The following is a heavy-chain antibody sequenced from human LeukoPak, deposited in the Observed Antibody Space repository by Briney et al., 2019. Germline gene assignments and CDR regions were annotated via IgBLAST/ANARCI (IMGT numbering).Heavy chain of an antibody. V-gene: IGHV1-18*04. CDR1: GYTFTSYG. J-gene: IGHJ4*02. CDR2: ISAYNGNT. CDR3: ARDRHRTYSSGWQTHFDY. D-gene: IGHD6-19*01. Sequence: ASVKVSCKASGYTFTSYGISWVRQAPGQGLEWMGWISAYNGNTTYAQKLQGRVTMTTDTSTSTAYMELRSLRSDDTAVYYCARDRHRTYSSGWQTHFDYWGQGTLVTVSS.